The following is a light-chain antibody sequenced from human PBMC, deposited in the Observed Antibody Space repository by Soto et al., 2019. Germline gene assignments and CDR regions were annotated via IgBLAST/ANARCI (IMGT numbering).Light chain of an antibody. CDR2: FAS. J-gene: IGKJ1*01. CDR3: MQALQTMMGT. Sequence: DIVIHQSPLSLPGPARWPCAVSFGCRHSXLHSHGYHYLDWHLPKPAQDPPLRLYFASNRASGVRDRVSGSGSGTDFTLTLSRVEAEDVGVYYCMQALQTMMGTFGQGTKVAIK. CDR1: HSXLHSHGYHY. V-gene: IGKV2-28*01.